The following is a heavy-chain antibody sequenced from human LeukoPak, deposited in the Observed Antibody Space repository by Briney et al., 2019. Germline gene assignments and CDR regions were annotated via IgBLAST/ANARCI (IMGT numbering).Heavy chain of an antibody. CDR3: AKDFSSGTYYPYYYYGMDV. CDR1: GFTFDDYA. CDR2: ISGDGGST. J-gene: IGHJ6*02. Sequence: GGSLRLSCAASGFTFDDYAMHWVRQAPGKGLEWVSLISGDGGSTYYTVSVKGRFTISRDNSKNSLYLQMNSLRTEDTALYYCAKDFSSGTYYPYYYYGMDVWGQGTTVTVSS. V-gene: IGHV3-43*02. D-gene: IGHD3-10*01.